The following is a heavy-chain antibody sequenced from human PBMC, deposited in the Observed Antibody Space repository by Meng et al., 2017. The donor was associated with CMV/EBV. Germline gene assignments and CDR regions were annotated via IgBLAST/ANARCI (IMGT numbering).Heavy chain of an antibody. CDR1: GYTFTSYD. D-gene: IGHD3-16*01. CDR2: INPNSGGT. CDR3: ARDTPFVMPLYYYYYYGMDV. J-gene: IGHJ6*02. V-gene: IGHV1-2*02. Sequence: ASVKVSCKASGYTFTSYDINWVQQATGQGLEWMGWINPNSGGTNYAQKFQGRVTMTRDTSISTAYMELSRLRSDDTAVYYCARDTPFVMPLYYYYYYGMDVWGQGTTVTVSS.